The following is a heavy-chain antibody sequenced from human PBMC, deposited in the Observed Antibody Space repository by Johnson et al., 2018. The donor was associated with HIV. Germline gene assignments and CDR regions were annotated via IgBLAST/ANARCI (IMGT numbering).Heavy chain of an antibody. J-gene: IGHJ3*02. CDR2: IYSGGST. Sequence: EKLVESGGGVVQPGGSLRLSCAASGFIVSSNYMNWVRQAPGKGLAWVSVIYSGGSTYYADSVTGRFTISRDNSKNTLYLQMNSLRAEDTAVYCCAKARSGGPGAFDIWGQGTMVTVSS. D-gene: IGHD6-19*01. CDR3: AKARSGGPGAFDI. V-gene: IGHV3-66*01. CDR1: GFIVSSNY.